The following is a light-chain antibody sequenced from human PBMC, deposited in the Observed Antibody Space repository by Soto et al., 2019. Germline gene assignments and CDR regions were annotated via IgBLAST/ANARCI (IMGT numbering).Light chain of an antibody. J-gene: IGLJ3*02. V-gene: IGLV1-40*01. Sequence: QPVLTQPPSVSGAPGQRVTISCTGSSSHIGAGYDVHWYQQLPGTAPKLLIYGNSNRPSGVPDRFSGSKSGTSASLAITGLQAEDGADYYCQSYDSSLSGWVFGGGTKLTVL. CDR3: QSYDSSLSGWV. CDR2: GNS. CDR1: SSHIGAGYD.